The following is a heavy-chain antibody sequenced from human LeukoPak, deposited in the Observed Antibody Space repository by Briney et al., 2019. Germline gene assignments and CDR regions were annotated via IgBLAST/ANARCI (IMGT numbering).Heavy chain of an antibody. V-gene: IGHV4-59*01. CDR3: ARDRNLWSAFDY. CDR2: IYYSGST. Sequence: SETLSLTCTVSGGSISSYYWSWIRQPPGKGLEWIGYIYYSGSTNYNPSLKSRVTISVDTSKNQFSLKLSSVTAADTAVYYCARDRNLWSAFDYWGQGTLVTVSS. CDR1: GGSISSYY. J-gene: IGHJ4*02. D-gene: IGHD3-3*01.